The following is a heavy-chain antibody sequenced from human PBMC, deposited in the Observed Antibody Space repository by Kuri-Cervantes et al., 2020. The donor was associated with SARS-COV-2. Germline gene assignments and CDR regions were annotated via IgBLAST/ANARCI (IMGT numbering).Heavy chain of an antibody. J-gene: IGHJ5*02. CDR2: ISAYNGNT. CDR1: GYTFINFD. CDR3: ARDMGEVRGIIGWFDP. Sequence: ASVKVSCKASGYTFINFDLNWVRQAPGQGLEWMGRISAYNGNTNYAQKFQGRVTMTTDTSTSTAYMELSSLRSEDTAIYYCARDMGEVRGIIGWFDPWGQGTLVTVSS. V-gene: IGHV1-18*01. D-gene: IGHD3-10*01.